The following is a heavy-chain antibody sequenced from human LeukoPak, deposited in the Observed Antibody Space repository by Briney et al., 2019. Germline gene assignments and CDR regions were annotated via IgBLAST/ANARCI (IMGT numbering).Heavy chain of an antibody. Sequence: GGSLRLSCEASGFTFSSYAMHWVRQAPGKGLEWVAVISYDGSNKYYADSVKGRFTISRDNSKNTLYLQMNSLRAEDTAVYYCGSLGGAMFQTRGDYG. CDR3: GSLGGAMFQTRGDYG. CDR2: ISYDGSNK. V-gene: IGHV3-30-3*01. J-gene: IGHJ6*01. CDR1: GFTFSSYA. D-gene: IGHD3-16*01.